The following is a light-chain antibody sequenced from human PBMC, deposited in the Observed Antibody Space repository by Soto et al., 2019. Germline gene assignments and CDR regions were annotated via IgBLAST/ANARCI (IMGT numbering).Light chain of an antibody. CDR2: AAS. V-gene: IGKV1-39*01. CDR3: QQSYSTPWT. CDR1: QSISSY. Sequence: DIQMTQSPSSLSASVGDRVTITCRASQSISSYLNWYQQKPGKAPKLLIYAASSLQSGVPSRFSGSGSGTDFTLNIRSLRPEDFATYYCQQSYSTPWTFGQGTKVEIK. J-gene: IGKJ1*01.